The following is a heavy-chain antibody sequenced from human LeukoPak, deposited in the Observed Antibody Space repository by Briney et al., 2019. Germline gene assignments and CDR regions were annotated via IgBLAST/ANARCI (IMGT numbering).Heavy chain of an antibody. V-gene: IGHV7-4-1*02. D-gene: IGHD1-7*01. CDR2: INTNTGIP. J-gene: IGHJ1*01. Sequence: GASVKVSCKASGYIFDIYAMIWVRQAPGQGLELMGWINTNTGIPTYAQGFTGRFVFSLDTSVSTAYLHTSSLKTEDTAVYYCARDYTVALGTTTYFQHWGQGTLVTVSS. CDR1: GYIFDIYA. CDR3: ARDYTVALGTTTYFQH.